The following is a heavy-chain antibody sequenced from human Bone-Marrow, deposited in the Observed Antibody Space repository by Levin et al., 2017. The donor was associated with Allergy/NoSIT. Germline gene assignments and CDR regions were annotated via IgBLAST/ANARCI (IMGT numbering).Heavy chain of an antibody. CDR3: ARVPGAMLGPPSWFGP. CDR2: IYHNGSS. J-gene: IGHJ5*02. D-gene: IGHD2-2*01. CDR1: GASISSNNW. V-gene: IGHV4/OR15-8*01. Sequence: PSETLSLTCAVSGASISSNNWWSWVRQPPGKGLECIGEIYHNGSSSYNPSLKSRVTMSVDKSNNQFSLKLTSVTAADTAVYYCARVPGAMLGPPSWFGPWGQGTLVTVSS.